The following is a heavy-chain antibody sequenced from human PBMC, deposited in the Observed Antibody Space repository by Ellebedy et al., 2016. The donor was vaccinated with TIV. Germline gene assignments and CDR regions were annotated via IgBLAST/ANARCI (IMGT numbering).Heavy chain of an antibody. CDR3: ARDLDKSSGWYGGAAY. Sequence: GESLKISCVASGFTFDSYAMHWVRQAPGKGLEWVAVISHDGSSQYYGDSVKGRFTVSRDNSMTTVYLEMNSLRAEDTALYYCARDLDKSSGWYGGAAYWGQGTQVTVSS. J-gene: IGHJ4*02. D-gene: IGHD6-19*01. CDR1: GFTFDSYA. CDR2: ISHDGSSQ. V-gene: IGHV3-30-3*01.